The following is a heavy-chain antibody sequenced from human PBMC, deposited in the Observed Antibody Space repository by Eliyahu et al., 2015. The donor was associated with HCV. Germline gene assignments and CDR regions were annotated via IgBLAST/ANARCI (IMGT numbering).Heavy chain of an antibody. CDR3: VGYTYDNNWFDP. Sequence: QVQLQQSGPGLVKPSQTLSLXCAXXGDSVSNNSAAWNWIRQSPSRGLEWLGRTYYRSKWYNDYAVSVKSRITIKPDTSKNQFSLQLNSVTPDDTAVYYCVGYTYDNNWFDPWGQGTLVTVSS. CDR1: GDSVSNNSAA. CDR2: TYYRSKWYN. V-gene: IGHV6-1*01. D-gene: IGHD5-18*01. J-gene: IGHJ5*02.